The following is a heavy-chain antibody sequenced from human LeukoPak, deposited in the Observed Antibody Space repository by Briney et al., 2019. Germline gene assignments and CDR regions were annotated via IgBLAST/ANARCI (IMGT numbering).Heavy chain of an antibody. CDR2: ISSSSSYI. Sequence: PGGSLRLSCAASGFTFSSSSMNWVRQAPGKGLEWVSSISSSSSYIYYADSVKGRFTISRDNAKNSLYLQMNSLRAEDTAMYYCARDRIAVAPVYGMDVWGQGTTVTVSS. CDR3: ARDRIAVAPVYGMDV. CDR1: GFTFSSSS. V-gene: IGHV3-21*01. J-gene: IGHJ6*02. D-gene: IGHD6-19*01.